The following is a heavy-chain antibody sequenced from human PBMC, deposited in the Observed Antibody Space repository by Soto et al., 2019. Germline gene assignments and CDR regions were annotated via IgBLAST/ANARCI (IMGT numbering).Heavy chain of an antibody. CDR2: ISSNGGST. Sequence: EVQLVESGGGLVQPGGSLRVSCAASGVTFTSYPMHWVRQAPGKGLEYVSAISSNGGSTYYANSVKGRFTISRDNSKNTLYLQMGSLRAEDMAVYYCARGASSWPNWFDPWGQGTLVTVSS. CDR1: GVTFTSYP. CDR3: ARGASSWPNWFDP. V-gene: IGHV3-64*01. D-gene: IGHD6-13*01. J-gene: IGHJ5*02.